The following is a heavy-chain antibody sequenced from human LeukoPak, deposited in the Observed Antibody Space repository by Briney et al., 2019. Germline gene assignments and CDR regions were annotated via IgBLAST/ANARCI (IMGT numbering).Heavy chain of an antibody. D-gene: IGHD2-2*03. CDR3: ARDWICDY. CDR2: IKQDGSEK. CDR1: GNYW. J-gene: IGHJ4*02. Sequence: QSGGSLRLSCAASGNYWMHWVRQAPGKGLEWVANIKQDGSEKYYVDSVKGRFTISRDNAKNSLYLQMNSLRAEDTAVYYCARDWICDYWGQGTLVTVSS. V-gene: IGHV3-7*01.